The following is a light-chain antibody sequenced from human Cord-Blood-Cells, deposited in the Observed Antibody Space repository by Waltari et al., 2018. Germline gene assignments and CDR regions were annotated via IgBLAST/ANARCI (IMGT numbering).Light chain of an antibody. CDR2: AAS. CDR1: QSISSY. J-gene: IGKJ3*01. Sequence: DIQMTQTPPSLSASVGDRVTITCRASQSISSYLNWYQQKPGKAPKLLIYAASSLQSGVPSRFSGSGSGTDFALSISSLQPEDFATYYCQQSYSTPLCTFGPGTKVDIK. CDR3: QQSYSTPLCT. V-gene: IGKV1-39*01.